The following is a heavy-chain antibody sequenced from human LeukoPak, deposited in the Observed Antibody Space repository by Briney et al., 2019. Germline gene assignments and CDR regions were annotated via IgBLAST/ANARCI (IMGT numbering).Heavy chain of an antibody. J-gene: IGHJ4*02. CDR3: ARGLLAAAGIDY. D-gene: IGHD6-13*01. V-gene: IGHV3-7*04. CDR2: IKQDGSEK. Sequence: PGGSLTPSCSPSGFTFRSYWMRWGRQAPEQGLEWVAKIKQDGSEKNYVDSVKGRFTISRDNAKNSLYLQMNSLRAEDTAVYYCARGLLAAAGIDYWGQGALVTVSS. CDR1: GFTFRSYW.